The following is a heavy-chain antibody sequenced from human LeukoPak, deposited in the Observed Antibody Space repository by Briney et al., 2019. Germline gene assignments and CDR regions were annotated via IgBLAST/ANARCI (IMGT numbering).Heavy chain of an antibody. V-gene: IGHV4-59*12. J-gene: IGHJ4*02. CDR1: GGSMSSYY. CDR3: ARGLRWAYYFDY. D-gene: IGHD1-26*01. Sequence: PSETLFLTCSVSGGSMSSYYWSWIRQPPGKGLEWIGYIYYSGSTNYNPSLKSRVTISVDTSKNQFSLKLSSVTAADTAVYYCARGLRWAYYFDYWGQGTLVTVSS. CDR2: IYYSGST.